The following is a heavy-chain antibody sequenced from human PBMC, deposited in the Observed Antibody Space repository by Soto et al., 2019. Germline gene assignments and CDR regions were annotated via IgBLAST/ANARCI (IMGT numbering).Heavy chain of an antibody. V-gene: IGHV3-23*01. J-gene: IGHJ6*02. CDR1: GFTFSSYA. Sequence: GGSLRLSCAASGFTFSSYAMSWVRQAPGKGLEWVSAISGSGGSTYYADSVKGRFTISRDNSKNTLYLQMNSLRAEDTAVYYCAKDKGYIYGIYYSYGMDVWGQGTTVTVSS. D-gene: IGHD5-18*01. CDR2: ISGSGGST. CDR3: AKDKGYIYGIYYSYGMDV.